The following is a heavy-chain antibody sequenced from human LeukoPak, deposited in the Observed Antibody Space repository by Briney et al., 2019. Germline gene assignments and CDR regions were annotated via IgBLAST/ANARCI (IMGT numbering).Heavy chain of an antibody. CDR2: INTNTGNP. V-gene: IGHV7-4-1*02. J-gene: IGHJ5*02. D-gene: IGHD3-10*01. CDR3: ARGNLWFGELGWIDP. Sequence: GASVKVSCKASEYTFTSYSRNWVRQAPGRGLEWMGWINTNTGNPTYAQGFTGRFVFSLDTSVSTAYLQISRLKADDTAVYYCARGNLWFGELGWIDPWGQGTLVTVSS. CDR1: EYTFTSYS.